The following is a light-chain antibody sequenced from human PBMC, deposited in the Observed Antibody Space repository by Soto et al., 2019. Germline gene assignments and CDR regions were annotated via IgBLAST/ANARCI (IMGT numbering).Light chain of an antibody. CDR1: QSVRTN. Sequence: EVVGTQSPATLSVSLGGRATLSCRASQSVRTNLAWYQQKPGQAPRLRIYAASTRATGIPARFSGSAAGTEFTLTITSLQSDDFAVYYCQQYNNWPPLTFGGGTKVEIK. CDR3: QQYNNWPPLT. CDR2: AAS. V-gene: IGKV3-15*01. J-gene: IGKJ4*01.